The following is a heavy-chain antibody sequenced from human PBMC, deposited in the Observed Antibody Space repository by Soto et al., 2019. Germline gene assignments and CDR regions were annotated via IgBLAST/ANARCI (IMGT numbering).Heavy chain of an antibody. Sequence: KPSETLSLTCTVTGGSISSYYWSWIRQPAGKGLEWIGRIYTSGSTNYNPSLKSRVTMSVDTSKNQFSLKLSSVTAADTAVYYCARSKFDYCSGGSCYSNYGMDVWGQGTTVTVSS. CDR1: GGSISSYY. D-gene: IGHD2-15*01. CDR3: ARSKFDYCSGGSCYSNYGMDV. V-gene: IGHV4-4*07. J-gene: IGHJ6*02. CDR2: IYTSGST.